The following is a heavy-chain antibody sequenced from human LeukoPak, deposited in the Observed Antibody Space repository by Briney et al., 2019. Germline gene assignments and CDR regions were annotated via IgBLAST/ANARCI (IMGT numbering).Heavy chain of an antibody. V-gene: IGHV4-59*01. CDR3: AREEYDSSGYYVY. CDR2: IYNSGST. J-gene: IGHJ4*02. D-gene: IGHD3-22*01. Sequence: SETLSLTCTVSGDSIGGYCWSWIRQPPGKGLEWIGYIYNSGSTNYNPSLKSRVSISVDMAKNQFSLKVDSVTAADTAVYYCAREEYDSSGYYVYWGQGTLVTVSS. CDR1: GDSIGGYC.